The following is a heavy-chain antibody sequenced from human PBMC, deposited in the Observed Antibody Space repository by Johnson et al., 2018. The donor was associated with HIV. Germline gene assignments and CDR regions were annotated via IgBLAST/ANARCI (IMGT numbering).Heavy chain of an antibody. V-gene: IGHV3-13*01. J-gene: IGHJ3*02. D-gene: IGHD6-13*01. CDR3: ARDSGIAAAGSAGAFDI. CDR2: IGTAGDT. CDR1: GFTFSSYA. Sequence: VQVVESGGGLVQPGGSLRLSCAASGFTFSSYAMSWVRQAPGKGLAWVSAIGTAGDTYYPGAVKGRFTISRENATNSLYLQMNSLRAGDTAVYYCARDSGIAAAGSAGAFDIWGQGTMVTVSS.